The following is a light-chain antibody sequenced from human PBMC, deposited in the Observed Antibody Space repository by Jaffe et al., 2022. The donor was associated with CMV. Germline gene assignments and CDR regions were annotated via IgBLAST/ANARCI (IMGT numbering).Light chain of an antibody. J-gene: IGKJ2*01. CDR1: QSVSSNS. CDR3: HQYGNSPQT. CDR2: GAS. Sequence: EIVLTQSPGTLSVSPGEGVTLSCRASQSVSSNSLAWYQQKRGQAPRLLIYGASSRATGIPDRFSGSGSGTDFTLTIRRLEPEDFAVYYCHQYGNSPQTFGQGTKLDIK. V-gene: IGKV3-20*01.